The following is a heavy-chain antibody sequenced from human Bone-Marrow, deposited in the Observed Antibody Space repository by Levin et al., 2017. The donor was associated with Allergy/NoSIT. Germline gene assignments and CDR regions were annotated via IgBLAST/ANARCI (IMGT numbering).Heavy chain of an antibody. V-gene: IGHV3-7*01. D-gene: IGHD1-1*01. CDR3: ATISGTPGGGDVFDI. CDR1: GFTFSTYW. CDR2: IKQDGSEK. J-gene: IGHJ3*02. Sequence: ASVKVSCAASGFTFSTYWMTWVRQAPGKGLEWVATIKQDGSEKYYVDSVKGRFTISRDNAKNSLHLQMNSLRAEDTAVYYCATISGTPGGGDVFDIWGQGTMVTVSS.